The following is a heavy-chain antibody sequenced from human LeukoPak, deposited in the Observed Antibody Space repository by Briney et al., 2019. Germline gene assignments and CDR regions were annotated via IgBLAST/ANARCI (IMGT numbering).Heavy chain of an antibody. D-gene: IGHD6-19*01. Sequence: PGGSLRLSCAASGFTFSSYGMHWVRQAPGKGLEWVAFIRYDGSNKYYADSVKGRFTTSRDNSKNTLYLQMNSLRAEDTAVYYCAKDMDRIAVAGFDYWGQGTLVTVSS. V-gene: IGHV3-30*02. J-gene: IGHJ4*02. CDR1: GFTFSSYG. CDR2: IRYDGSNK. CDR3: AKDMDRIAVAGFDY.